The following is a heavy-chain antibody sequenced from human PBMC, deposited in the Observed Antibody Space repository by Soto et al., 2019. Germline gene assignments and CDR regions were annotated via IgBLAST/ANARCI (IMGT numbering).Heavy chain of an antibody. D-gene: IGHD2-2*02. CDR3: ARDRGYTGPFVVYYYGMDV. CDR2: ISAYNGNT. CDR1: GYTFTSYG. V-gene: IGHV1-18*01. J-gene: IGHJ6*02. Sequence: ASVKVSCKASGYTFTSYGISWVRQAPGQGLEWMGWISAYNGNTNYAQKLQGRVTMTTDTSTSTAYMELRSLRSDDTAVYYCARDRGYTGPFVVYYYGMDVWGQGTTVTVSS.